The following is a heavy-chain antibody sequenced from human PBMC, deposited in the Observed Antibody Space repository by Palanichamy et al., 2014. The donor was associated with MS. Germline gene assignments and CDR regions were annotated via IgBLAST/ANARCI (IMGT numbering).Heavy chain of an antibody. V-gene: IGHV1-46*01. CDR2: INPSGGST. D-gene: IGHD2-21*01. CDR3: VSGVTVIPDY. J-gene: IGHJ4*02. Sequence: QVQLLQSGAEVKKPGASVKVSRKASGYTFVSYYMHWVRQAPGQGLEWMGIINPSGGSTTYAQNFQGRVTMTRDTSTSTVYMELSSLRSEDTALYYCVSGVTVIPDYWGQGTLVTVSS. CDR1: GYTFVSYY.